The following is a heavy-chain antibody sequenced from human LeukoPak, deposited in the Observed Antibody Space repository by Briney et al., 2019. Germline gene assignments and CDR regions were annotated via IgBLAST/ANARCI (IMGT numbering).Heavy chain of an antibody. V-gene: IGHV3-66*01. J-gene: IGHJ4*02. CDR2: IYSGGST. CDR3: ARDMSYYDSTSHY. D-gene: IGHD3-22*01. CDR1: GFTVGSNY. Sequence: GGSLRLSCAASGFTVGSNYMSWVRHAPGKGLEWVSVIYSGGSTYYADSVKGRFTISRDNSKNTLYLQMNSLRAEDTAVYYCARDMSYYDSTSHYWGQGTLVTVSS.